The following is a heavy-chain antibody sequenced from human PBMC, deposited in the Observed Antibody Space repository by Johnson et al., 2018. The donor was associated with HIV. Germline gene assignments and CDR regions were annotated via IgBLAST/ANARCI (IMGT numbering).Heavy chain of an antibody. CDR2: INSDGSST. V-gene: IGHV3-74*01. CDR1: GFTFSSYW. J-gene: IGHJ3*01. CDR3: ARRAYGSRSFSDAFDL. Sequence: EQLVESGGGLVQPGGSLRLSCAASGFTFSSYWMHWVRQAPGKGLVWVSRINSDGSSTSYADSVKGRFTISRDNAKNTLYLQMNSLGVGDTAVYYCARRAYGSRSFSDAFDLWGPGTTVIVSS. D-gene: IGHD3-10*01.